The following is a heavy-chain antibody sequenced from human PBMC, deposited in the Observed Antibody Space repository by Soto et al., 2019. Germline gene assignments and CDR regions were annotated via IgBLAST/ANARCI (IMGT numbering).Heavy chain of an antibody. CDR1: GFTFSSYG. Sequence: GGSLKLSCAASGFTFSSYGMHWVRQAPGKGLEWVAVIWYDGSNKYYADSVKGRFTISRDNSKNTLYLQMNSLRAEDTAVYYCARDLANYDILTGTGYWGQGTLVTVSS. J-gene: IGHJ4*02. CDR3: ARDLANYDILTGTGY. CDR2: IWYDGSNK. D-gene: IGHD3-9*01. V-gene: IGHV3-33*01.